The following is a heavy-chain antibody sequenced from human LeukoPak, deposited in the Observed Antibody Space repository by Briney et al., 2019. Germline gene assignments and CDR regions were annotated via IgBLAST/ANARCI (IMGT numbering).Heavy chain of an antibody. D-gene: IGHD2-15*01. CDR3: AREELLSNYYYYGMDV. CDR1: GGSISSGSYY. V-gene: IGHV4-61*02. Sequence: SETLSLTCTVSGGSISSGSYYWSWIRQPAGKGLEWIGRIYTSGSTNYNPSLKSRVTISVDTSKNQFSLKLSSVTAADTAVYYYAREELLSNYYYYGMDVWGQGTTVTVSS. CDR2: IYTSGST. J-gene: IGHJ6*02.